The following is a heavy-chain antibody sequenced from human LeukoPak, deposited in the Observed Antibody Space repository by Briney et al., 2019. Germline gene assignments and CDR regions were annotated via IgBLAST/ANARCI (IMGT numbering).Heavy chain of an antibody. V-gene: IGHV3-9*03. CDR3: AKGGDYFDD. CDR1: GFTFDDYT. Sequence: GGSLRLSCAASGFTFDDYTMHWVRQAPGKDLEWVSGINWNSLSVAYADSVKGRFIISRDNAKNSLYLQMNSLRAEDMALYYCAKGGDYFDDWGQGTLVTVSS. CDR2: INWNSLSV. J-gene: IGHJ4*02.